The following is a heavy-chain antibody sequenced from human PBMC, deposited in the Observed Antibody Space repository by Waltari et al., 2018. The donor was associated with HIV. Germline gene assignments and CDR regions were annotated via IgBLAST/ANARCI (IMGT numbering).Heavy chain of an antibody. V-gene: IGHV3-48*02. J-gene: IGHJ4*02. CDR3: VRDPKTSWGELDY. CDR2: ISSSGSTI. D-gene: IGHD3-16*01. Sequence: EVQLVESGGGLVQPEECLRLSWPARGFVFRLFSLYWVRQAPGEGLEWISFISSSGSTIYYADSVKGRFTVSRDNAENSLYLQMNSLRDEDTAVYYCVRDPKTSWGELDYWGQGTLVAVSS. CDR1: GFVFRLFS.